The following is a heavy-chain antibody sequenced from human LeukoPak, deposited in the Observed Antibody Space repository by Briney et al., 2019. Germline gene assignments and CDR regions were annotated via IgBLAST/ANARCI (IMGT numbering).Heavy chain of an antibody. J-gene: IGHJ3*02. CDR2: IIPIFGTA. CDR3: ARTPHIAPSAFDI. V-gene: IGHV1-69*01. Sequence: GASVKVSCKASGGTFSSYAISWVRQAPGQGLEWMGGIIPIFGTANYAQKFQGRVTITVDESTSTAYMELSSLRSEDTAVYYCARTPHIAPSAFDIWGQGTMVTVSS. D-gene: IGHD5-12*01. CDR1: GGTFSSYA.